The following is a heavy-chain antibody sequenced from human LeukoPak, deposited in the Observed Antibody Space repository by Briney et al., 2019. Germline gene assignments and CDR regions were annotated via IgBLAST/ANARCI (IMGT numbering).Heavy chain of an antibody. Sequence: ASVKASCKASGNTFIGYWIHWVRQAPGQGLEWMGAINPRGDATIGAQKFQGRVTTTRDTSTSTVYIELSSLRSEDTAVYYCAREGQXLKHFDYWGQGTLVXVSS. J-gene: IGHJ4*02. D-gene: IGHD6-13*01. CDR3: AREGQXLKHFDY. V-gene: IGHV1-46*01. CDR1: GNTFIGYW. CDR2: INPRGDAT.